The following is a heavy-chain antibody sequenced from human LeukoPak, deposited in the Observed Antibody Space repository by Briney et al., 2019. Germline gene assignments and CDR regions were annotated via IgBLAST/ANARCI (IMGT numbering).Heavy chain of an antibody. CDR3: AKDGRAYSSGYYYY. J-gene: IGHJ4*02. V-gene: IGHV3-9*01. CDR1: GFTFRNYV. D-gene: IGHD3-22*01. CDR2: ISWNSGSI. Sequence: GGSLRLSCAASGFTFRNYVIHWVRQAPGKGLEWVSGISWNSGSIGYADSVKGRFTISRDNAKNSLYLQMNGLRAEDTALYYCAKDGRAYSSGYYYYWGQGTLVTVSS.